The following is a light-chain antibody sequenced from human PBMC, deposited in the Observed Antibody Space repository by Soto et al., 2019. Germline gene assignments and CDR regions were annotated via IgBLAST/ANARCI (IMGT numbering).Light chain of an antibody. Sequence: IVFTQSPGTLSLSTGERATLSCRGSQSVRNNYLAWYQQKPGQAPRLLIYGASDTATGNPDRFSGSGSGTDFTLTISRLAPEDSAVYYCQQYGNSGTFGQGTKVDIK. CDR3: QQYGNSGT. CDR1: QSVRNNY. CDR2: GAS. V-gene: IGKV3-20*01. J-gene: IGKJ1*01.